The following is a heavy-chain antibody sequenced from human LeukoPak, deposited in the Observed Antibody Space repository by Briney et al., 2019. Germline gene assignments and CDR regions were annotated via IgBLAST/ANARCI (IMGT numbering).Heavy chain of an antibody. V-gene: IGHV4-30-4*08. D-gene: IGHD5-18*01. CDR1: GGSISSGDYY. CDR3: AREEDTAMVRGSGSFDY. Sequence: SETLSLTCTVSGGSISSGDYYWSWIRQPPGKGLEWIGYIYYGGSTYYNPSPKSRVTISVDTSKNQFSLKLSSVTAADTAVYYCAREEDTAMVRGSGSFDYWGQGTLVTVSS. J-gene: IGHJ4*02. CDR2: IYYGGST.